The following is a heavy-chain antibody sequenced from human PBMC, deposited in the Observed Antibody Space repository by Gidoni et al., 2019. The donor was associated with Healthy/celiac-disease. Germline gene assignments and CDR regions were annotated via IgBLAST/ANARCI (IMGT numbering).Heavy chain of an antibody. CDR2: ISSSSSYI. Sequence: VQLVESGGGLVKPGWSLRLACAASGFSSSSYSMNWVRQAPGKGLEWVSSISSSSSYIYYADSVKGRFTISRDNAKNSLYLQMNSLRAEDTAVYYCAKGLYGDNGYFDLWGRGTLVTVSS. J-gene: IGHJ2*01. D-gene: IGHD4-17*01. V-gene: IGHV3-21*01. CDR1: GFSSSSYS. CDR3: AKGLYGDNGYFDL.